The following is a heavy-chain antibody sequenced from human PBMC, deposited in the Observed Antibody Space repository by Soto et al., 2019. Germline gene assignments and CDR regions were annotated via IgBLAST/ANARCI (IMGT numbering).Heavy chain of an antibody. J-gene: IGHJ4*02. CDR2: IASDGKDK. CDR3: AKDGAIAAADYFFAY. D-gene: IGHD6-13*01. V-gene: IGHV3-30*18. Sequence: QVQLVESGGGVVQPWRSLKLSCAASGFTFSNYAIHWVRQAPGKGLEWVAVIASDGKDKRYADSVKGRFTISRDNSKNTVYLQMNSLRGEDTAVYYCAKDGAIAAADYFFAYWGQGSLVTVSS. CDR1: GFTFSNYA.